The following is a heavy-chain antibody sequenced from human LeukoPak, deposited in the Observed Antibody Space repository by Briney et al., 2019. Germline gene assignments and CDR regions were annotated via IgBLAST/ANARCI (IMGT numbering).Heavy chain of an antibody. V-gene: IGHV3-21*01. Sequence: GGSLRPSCAASGFTFSSYSMNWVRQAPGKGLEWVSSISSSSSYIYYADSVKGRFTISRDNAKNSLYLQMNSLRAEDTAVYYCARGSRLRPLDYWGQGTLVTVSS. CDR2: ISSSSSYI. J-gene: IGHJ4*02. CDR1: GFTFSSYS. CDR3: ARGSRLRPLDY. D-gene: IGHD4-17*01.